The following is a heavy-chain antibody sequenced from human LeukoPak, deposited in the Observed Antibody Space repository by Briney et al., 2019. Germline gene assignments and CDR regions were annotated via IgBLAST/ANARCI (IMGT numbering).Heavy chain of an antibody. V-gene: IGHV3-9*01. CDR1: GFTFGDYA. CDR3: AKDKTSSYDAMDV. Sequence: GRSLRLSCAASGFTFGDYAMHWVRQAPGKGLEWVSGITWNSGIIVYVDSVKGRFTISRDNAKNSLFLQMNSLRAEDTALYYCAKDKTSSYDAMDVWGQGTTVTVSS. J-gene: IGHJ6*02. CDR2: ITWNSGII. D-gene: IGHD6-6*01.